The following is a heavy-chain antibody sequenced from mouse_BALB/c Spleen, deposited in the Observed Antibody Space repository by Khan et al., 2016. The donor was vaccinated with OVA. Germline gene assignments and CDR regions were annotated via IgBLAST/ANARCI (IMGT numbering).Heavy chain of an antibody. D-gene: IGHD1-1*01. CDR2: VSTGGSYT. CDR1: GFTFSTYD. V-gene: IGHV5-6*01. J-gene: IGHJ3*01. Sequence: EVQLVESGGDLVKPGGSLKLSCAASGFTFSTYDMSWVRQTPDKRLEWVATVSTGGSYTYYPDSVQGRFTISRDNAKHTLYLQMNGLKSEDTAMFYCTRLAYYYDSDGFAYWGQGTLVTVSA. CDR3: TRLAYYYDSDGFAY.